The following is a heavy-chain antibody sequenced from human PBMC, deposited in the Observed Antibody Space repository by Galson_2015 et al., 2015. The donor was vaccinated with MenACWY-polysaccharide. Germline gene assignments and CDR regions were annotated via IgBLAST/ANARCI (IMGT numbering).Heavy chain of an antibody. CDR3: ARGHYGLDV. J-gene: IGHJ6*02. CDR1: GVSHGALY. Sequence: RLACAACGVSHGALYRNWIHHYQGQGLEGVPDISKSGESIYYGDSGKGRFPIYRDNAKNSLYLQLNSLEVDDTAIYYCARGHYGLDVWGQGTTVTVSS. CDR2: ISKSGESI. V-gene: IGHV3-11*01.